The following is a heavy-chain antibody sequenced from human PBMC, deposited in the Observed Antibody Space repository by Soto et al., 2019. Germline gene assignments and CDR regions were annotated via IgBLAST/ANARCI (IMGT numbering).Heavy chain of an antibody. V-gene: IGHV4-61*01. CDR2: IYYSGST. J-gene: IGHJ4*02. CDR1: GGSVSSGSYY. CDR3: AREGIVGATEGFDY. Sequence: WETLSLTCTVSGGSVSSGSYYWSWIRQPPGKGLEWIGYIYYSGSTNYNPSLKSRVTISVDTSKNQFSLKLSSVTAADTAVYYCAREGIVGATEGFDYWGQGTLVTVSS. D-gene: IGHD1-26*01.